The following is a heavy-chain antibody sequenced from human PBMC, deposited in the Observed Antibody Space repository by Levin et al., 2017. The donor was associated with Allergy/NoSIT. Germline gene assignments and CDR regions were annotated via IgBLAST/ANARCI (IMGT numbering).Heavy chain of an antibody. D-gene: IGHD3-22*01. Sequence: GESLKISCAASGFTFSSYAMSWVRQAPGKGLEWVSAISGSGGSTYYADSVKGRFTISRDNSKNTLYLQMNSLRAEDTAVYYCAKDGITMIVVVPLVWGQGTLVTVSS. CDR2: ISGSGGST. V-gene: IGHV3-23*01. J-gene: IGHJ4*02. CDR1: GFTFSSYA. CDR3: AKDGITMIVVVPLV.